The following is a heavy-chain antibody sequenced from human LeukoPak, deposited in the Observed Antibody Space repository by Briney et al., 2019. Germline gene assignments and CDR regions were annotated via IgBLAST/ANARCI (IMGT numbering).Heavy chain of an antibody. CDR3: TRDRAYKTFDY. CDR1: GFTFSSSW. J-gene: IGHJ4*02. Sequence: GGSLRLSCAASGFTFSSSWMTWVRQAPGKGLEWEAVIRPDGSEAAYVDSVIGRFTISRDNAKNSLFLQMISLRVEDTAVYYCTRDRAYKTFDYWGQGALVSVSS. D-gene: IGHD3-16*01. V-gene: IGHV3-7*04. CDR2: IRPDGSEA.